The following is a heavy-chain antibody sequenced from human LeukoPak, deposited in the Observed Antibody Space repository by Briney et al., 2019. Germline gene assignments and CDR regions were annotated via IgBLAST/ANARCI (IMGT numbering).Heavy chain of an antibody. V-gene: IGHV3-7*05. Sequence: GGSLRLSCAASGFTFSSYEMNWVRQAPGRGLEWVANIKEDGSEKNYVDSVKGRFTISRDNAKNSLYLQMNSLRAGDTAIYYCARDWGAAGLWDYWGQGTLVTVSS. CDR2: IKEDGSEK. CDR1: GFTFSSYE. D-gene: IGHD6-13*01. CDR3: ARDWGAAGLWDY. J-gene: IGHJ4*02.